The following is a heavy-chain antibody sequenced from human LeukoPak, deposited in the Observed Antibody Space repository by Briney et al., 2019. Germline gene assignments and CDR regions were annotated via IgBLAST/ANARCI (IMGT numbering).Heavy chain of an antibody. Sequence: PSETLSLTCTVSGGSISSGSYYWSWIRQPAGKGLEWIGRIYTSGSTNYNPSLKSRATISVDTSKNQFSLKLSSVTAADTAVYYCARSSSWFPLFDYWGQGNLVTVSS. J-gene: IGHJ4*02. V-gene: IGHV4-61*02. CDR1: GGSISSGSYY. CDR3: ARSSSWFPLFDY. CDR2: IYTSGST. D-gene: IGHD6-13*01.